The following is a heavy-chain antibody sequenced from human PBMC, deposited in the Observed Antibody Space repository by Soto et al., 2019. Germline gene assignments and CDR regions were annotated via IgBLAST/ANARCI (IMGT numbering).Heavy chain of an antibody. Sequence: SETLSLTCTVSGGSISSYYWSLIRQPPGKGLEWIGYIYYSGSTNYNPSLKSRVTISVDTSKNQFSLKLSSVTAADTAVYYCARRWGAAVDYWGQGTLVTVSS. CDR3: ARRWGAAVDY. CDR1: GGSISSYY. CDR2: IYYSGST. V-gene: IGHV4-59*08. J-gene: IGHJ4*02. D-gene: IGHD1-26*01.